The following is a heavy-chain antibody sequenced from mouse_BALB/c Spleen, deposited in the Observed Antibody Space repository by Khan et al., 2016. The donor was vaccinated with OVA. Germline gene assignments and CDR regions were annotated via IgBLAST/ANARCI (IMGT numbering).Heavy chain of an antibody. Sequence: VQLKQSGPGLVKPSQSLSLTCTVTGYSITSEYAWNWIRQFPGNKLEWMGYINYSGNTRFNPSLKSRTSFTRDTSKNQFYLQLNSVTTEDTATYYCARKTYYDYDPFPYWGQGTLVTVSA. CDR1: GYSITSEYA. D-gene: IGHD2-4*01. V-gene: IGHV3-2*02. J-gene: IGHJ3*01. CDR2: INYSGNT. CDR3: ARKTYYDYDPFPY.